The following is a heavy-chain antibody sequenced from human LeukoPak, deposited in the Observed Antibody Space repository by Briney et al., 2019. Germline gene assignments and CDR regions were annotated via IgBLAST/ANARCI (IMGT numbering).Heavy chain of an antibody. Sequence: SETLSLTCTVSGYSISSGYYWGWIRQPPGKGLEWIGSIYHSGSTFYNPSLKSRVTISVDTSKSQFSLKLSSVTDADTAVYYCASGPGYSSSWVDAFDIWGQGTMVTVSS. V-gene: IGHV4-38-2*02. CDR2: IYHSGST. CDR3: ASGPGYSSSWVDAFDI. CDR1: GYSISSGYY. D-gene: IGHD6-13*01. J-gene: IGHJ3*02.